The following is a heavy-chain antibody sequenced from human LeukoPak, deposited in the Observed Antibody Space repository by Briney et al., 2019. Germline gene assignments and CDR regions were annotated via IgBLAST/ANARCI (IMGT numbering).Heavy chain of an antibody. CDR2: ITPIFGTA. CDR3: ASKSLVGATESDAFDI. J-gene: IGHJ3*02. CDR1: GGTFISYA. D-gene: IGHD1-26*01. V-gene: IGHV1-69*05. Sequence: SVKVSCKASGGTFISYAISWVRQAPGQGLEWMGGITPIFGTANYAQKFQGRVTITTDESTSTAYMELSSLRSEDTAVYYCASKSLVGATESDAFDIWGQGTMVTVSS.